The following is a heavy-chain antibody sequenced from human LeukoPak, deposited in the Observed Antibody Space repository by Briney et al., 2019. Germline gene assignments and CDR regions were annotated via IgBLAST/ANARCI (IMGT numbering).Heavy chain of an antibody. Sequence: PGRSLRLSCAASGFTFSSYGMHWVRQAPGKGLEWVAVISYDGSNKYYADSVKGRFTISRDNSKNTLYLQMNSLRAEDTAVYYCARDSNVDGVPFFDYWGQGTLVTVSS. D-gene: IGHD2/OR15-2a*01. CDR1: GFTFSSYG. J-gene: IGHJ4*02. CDR3: ARDSNVDGVPFFDY. V-gene: IGHV3-30*03. CDR2: ISYDGSNK.